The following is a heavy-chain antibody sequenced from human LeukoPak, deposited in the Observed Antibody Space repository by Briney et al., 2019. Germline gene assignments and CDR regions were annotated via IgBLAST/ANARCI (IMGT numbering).Heavy chain of an antibody. J-gene: IGHJ4*02. Sequence: GGSLRLSCAASGFTFSSYGMHWVRQAPGKGLEWVAFIRYDGTNKYYADSVKGRFTISRDNSKNTLYLQMNSLRAEDTAVYYCARGGPAAGRFDYWGQGTLVTVSS. V-gene: IGHV3-30*02. CDR2: IRYDGTNK. D-gene: IGHD6-13*01. CDR3: ARGGPAAGRFDY. CDR1: GFTFSSYG.